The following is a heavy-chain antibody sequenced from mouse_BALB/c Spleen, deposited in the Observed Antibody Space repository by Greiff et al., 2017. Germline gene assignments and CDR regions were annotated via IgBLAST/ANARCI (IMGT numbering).Heavy chain of an antibody. Sequence: VKVVESGAGLVKPGASVKLSCKASGYTFTEYIIHWVKQRSGQGLEWIGWFYPGSGSIKYNEKFKDKATLTADKSSSTVYMELSRLTSEDSAVYFCARHEGGLMAMDYWGQGTSVTVSS. V-gene: IGHV1-62-2*01. J-gene: IGHJ4*01. D-gene: IGHD2-3*01. CDR1: GYTFTEYI. CDR3: ARHEGGLMAMDY. CDR2: FYPGSGSI.